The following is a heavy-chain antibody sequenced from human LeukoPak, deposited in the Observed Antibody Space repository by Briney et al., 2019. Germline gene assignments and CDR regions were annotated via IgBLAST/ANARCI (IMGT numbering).Heavy chain of an antibody. CDR3: AREGYCDSSGYYDY. CDR1: GGSISSYY. J-gene: IGHJ4*02. Sequence: SETLSLTCTVSGGSISSYYWSWIRQPAGKGLEWIGRINTSGSTNYNPSLKSRVTMSVDTSKNQFSLKLSSVTAADTAVYYCAREGYCDSSGYYDYWGQGTLVTVSS. CDR2: INTSGST. V-gene: IGHV4-4*07. D-gene: IGHD3-22*01.